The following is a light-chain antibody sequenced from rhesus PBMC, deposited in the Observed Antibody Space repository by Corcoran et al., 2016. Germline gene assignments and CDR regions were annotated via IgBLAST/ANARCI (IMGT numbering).Light chain of an antibody. CDR1: ENFNNY. J-gene: IGKJ1*01. V-gene: IGKV1-74*01. CDR3: QHVYDTPPT. Sequence: DIQMTQSPSSLSASVGDRVTITCRASENFNNYLNWYQQKPGKAPKLLIYKASTLQTGVPSRFSGSGSGTDYTFTLSSLQPEDVATYYYQHVYDTPPTFGQGTKVEIE. CDR2: KAS.